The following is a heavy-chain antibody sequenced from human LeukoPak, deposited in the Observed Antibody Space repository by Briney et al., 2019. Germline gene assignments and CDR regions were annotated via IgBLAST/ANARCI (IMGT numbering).Heavy chain of an antibody. J-gene: IGHJ6*03. CDR3: ARDPGGYNTLYYYMDV. CDR2: INPNSGGT. D-gene: IGHD5-24*01. CDR1: EYSFTGNY. V-gene: IGHV1-2*02. Sequence: GASVKVSCKASEYSFTGNYMHWVRQAPGQGLEWMGWINPNSGGTKYAQKFQGRVTMTRDTSISTAYMELSRLRSDDTAVYYCARDPGGYNTLYYYMDVWGKGTTVTVSS.